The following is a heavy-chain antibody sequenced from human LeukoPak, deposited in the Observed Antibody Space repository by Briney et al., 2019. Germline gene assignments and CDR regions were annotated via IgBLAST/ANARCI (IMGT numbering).Heavy chain of an antibody. CDR3: ARELNTYYYDSISPDDAFDI. Sequence: SETLSLTCTVSGGSISSYYWSWIRQPPGKGLEWIGYIYYSGSTNYNPSLKSRVTISVDTSKNQFSLKLSSVTAADTAVYYCARELNTYYYDSISPDDAFDIWGQGTMVTVSS. D-gene: IGHD3-22*01. CDR2: IYYSGST. CDR1: GGSISSYY. V-gene: IGHV4-59*01. J-gene: IGHJ3*02.